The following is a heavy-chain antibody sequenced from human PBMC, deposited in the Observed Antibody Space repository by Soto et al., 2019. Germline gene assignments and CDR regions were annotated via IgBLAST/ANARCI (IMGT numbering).Heavy chain of an antibody. CDR1: GGSISSSSYY. J-gene: IGHJ6*02. D-gene: IGHD6-19*01. Sequence: SETLSLTCTVSGGSISSSSYYWGWIRQPPGKGLEWIGSIYYSGSTYYNPSLKSRVTISVDTSKNQFSLKLSSVTAADTAVYYCTVRSNSSGWFWDYYYYGMDVWGQGTTVTVSS. V-gene: IGHV4-39*01. CDR3: TVRSNSSGWFWDYYYYGMDV. CDR2: IYYSGST.